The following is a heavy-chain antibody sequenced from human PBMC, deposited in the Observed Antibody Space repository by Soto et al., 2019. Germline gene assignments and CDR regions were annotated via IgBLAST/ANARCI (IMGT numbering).Heavy chain of an antibody. J-gene: IGHJ6*03. CDR2: TYYRSKWYN. CDR1: GDSVSSNSAA. Sequence: SQTLSLTCVISGDSVSSNSAAWNWIRQSPSRGLEWLGRTYYRSKWYNDYAVSVKSRITINPDTSKNQFSLQLNSVTPEDTAVYYCARGRWGGYCSGGSCYEGFYYYYMDVWGKGTTVTVSS. CDR3: ARGRWGGYCSGGSCYEGFYYYYMDV. D-gene: IGHD2-15*01. V-gene: IGHV6-1*01.